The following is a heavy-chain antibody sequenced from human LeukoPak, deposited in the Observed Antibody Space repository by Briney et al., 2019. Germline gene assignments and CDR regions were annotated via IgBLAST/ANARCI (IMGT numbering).Heavy chain of an antibody. D-gene: IGHD1-1*01. J-gene: IGHJ6*04. V-gene: IGHV3-48*03. CDR1: GLTFSDYE. CDR3: ARDQLPYYYYYGMDV. CDR2: ISSSGTII. Sequence: GGSLRLSCAASGLTFSDYEMNWVRQAPGKGLEWVSYISSSGTIIYYADSVKGRFTISRDNAQNSLFLQMNSLRAGDTAVYYCARDQLPYYYYYGMDVWGKGTTVTVSS.